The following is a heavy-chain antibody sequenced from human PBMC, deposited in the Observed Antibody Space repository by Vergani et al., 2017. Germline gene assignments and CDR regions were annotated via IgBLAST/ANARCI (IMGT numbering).Heavy chain of an antibody. D-gene: IGHD2-2*01. CDR2: IYPGDSDT. V-gene: IGHV5-51*01. J-gene: IGHJ6*02. CDR3: ARRGTDCSSTSCYGGDYYYGMDV. Sequence: EVQLVQSGAEVKKPGESLKISCKGSGYSFTSYWIGWVRQMPGKGLEWMGIIYPGDSDTRYSPSFQGQVTISADKSISTAYLKWSSLKASNTAMYYCARRGTDCSSTSCYGGDYYYGMDVWGQGTTVTVSS. CDR1: GYSFTSYW.